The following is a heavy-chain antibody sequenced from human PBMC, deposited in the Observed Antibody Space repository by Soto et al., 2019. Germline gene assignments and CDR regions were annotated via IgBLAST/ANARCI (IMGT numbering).Heavy chain of an antibody. CDR3: AKAVAGYFDY. Sequence: QVQLQESGPGLVKPSETLSLTCIVSGGSMSTNYWSWIRQPPGKGLEWIGYIYYSGSTNYNPSLQSRVTISVDTSKNQFSLKLSSVTAADTAVYYCAKAVAGYFDYWGQGTLVTVSS. D-gene: IGHD6-19*01. CDR2: IYYSGST. CDR1: GGSMSTNY. V-gene: IGHV4-59*01. J-gene: IGHJ4*02.